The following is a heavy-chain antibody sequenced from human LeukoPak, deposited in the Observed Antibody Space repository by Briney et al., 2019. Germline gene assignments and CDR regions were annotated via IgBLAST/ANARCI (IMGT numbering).Heavy chain of an antibody. D-gene: IGHD3-22*01. CDR3: ARDSSGYRRGSFDY. J-gene: IGHJ4*02. CDR2: IYYSGST. Sequence: PSETLSLTCTVSGGSISSYYWSWIRQPPGKGLEWIGYIYYSGSTNYNPSLKSRVTISADTSNNQFSLKLSSVTAADTAVYYCARDSSGYRRGSFDYWGQGTLVTVSS. V-gene: IGHV4-59*01. CDR1: GGSISSYY.